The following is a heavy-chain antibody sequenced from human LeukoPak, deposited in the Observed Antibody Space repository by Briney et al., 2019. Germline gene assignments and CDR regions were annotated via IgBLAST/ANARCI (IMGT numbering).Heavy chain of an antibody. CDR3: ARGRPPGSYTTHY. D-gene: IGHD1-26*01. CDR1: GFTVSSNY. J-gene: IGHJ4*02. CDR2: IYSGGSP. V-gene: IGHV3-66*01. Sequence: GGSLRLSCSASGFTVSSNYMSWVRQAPGKGLEGVVVIYSGGSPYYADSVQGTFTISRANSKTTLYLQMNSLRAVDTAVYYCARGRPPGSYTTHYWGQGTLVTVSS.